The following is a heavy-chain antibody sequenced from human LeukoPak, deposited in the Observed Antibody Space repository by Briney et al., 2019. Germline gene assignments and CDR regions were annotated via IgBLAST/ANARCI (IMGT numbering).Heavy chain of an antibody. Sequence: ASVKVSCKASGYTFTSYGISWVRQAPGQGLEWMGWISAYNGNTNYAQKLQGRVTMTTDTSTSTAYMELSSLRSEDTAVYYCASSKDIVVVPAATNYYYYMDVWAKGPRSPSP. CDR3: ASSKDIVVVPAATNYYYYMDV. J-gene: IGHJ6*03. D-gene: IGHD2-2*01. CDR2: ISAYNGNT. CDR1: GYTFTSYG. V-gene: IGHV1-18*01.